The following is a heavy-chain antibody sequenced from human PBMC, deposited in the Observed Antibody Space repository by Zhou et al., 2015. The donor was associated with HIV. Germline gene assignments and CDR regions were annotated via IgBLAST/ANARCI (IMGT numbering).Heavy chain of an antibody. CDR2: INPNSGGT. CDR3: ARRGYHGRIWGCLFDI. V-gene: IGHV1-2*04. J-gene: IGHJ3*02. Sequence: QVQLVQSGAEVKKPGASVKVSCKASGYTFTGYYLHWVRQAPGQGLEWMGWINPNSGGTNYAQKFQGWVTMTRDTSITTAYMELDRLRSDDTAVYYCARRGYHGRIWGCLFDIVGPRDNGHRLF. CDR1: GYTFTGYY. D-gene: IGHD3-16*01.